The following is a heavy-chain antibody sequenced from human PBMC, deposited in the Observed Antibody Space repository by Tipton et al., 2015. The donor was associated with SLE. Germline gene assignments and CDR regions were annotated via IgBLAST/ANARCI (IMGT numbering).Heavy chain of an antibody. CDR2: INYSGST. CDR1: GGSISSSSYY. J-gene: IGHJ6*02. D-gene: IGHD5-18*01. V-gene: IGHV4-39*07. CDR3: ARGHTAMVGSLYYYGMDV. Sequence: TLSLTCTVSGGSISSSSYYWSWIRQPPGKGLEWIGEINYSGSTNYNPSLKSRVTISVDTSKNQFSLKLSSVTAADTAVYYCARGHTAMVGSLYYYGMDVWGQGTTVTVSS.